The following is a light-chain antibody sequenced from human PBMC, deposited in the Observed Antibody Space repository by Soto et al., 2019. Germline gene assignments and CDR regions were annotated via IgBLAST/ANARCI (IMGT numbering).Light chain of an antibody. Sequence: DIQMTQSPSSLSASVGDRVTITCRASQSISSYLNWYQQKPGKAPKLLIYAASSLQSGVPSRFSGSGSGTDFTLTICSLQPEDFATYYCQQSYSTLITSGQGTRLEIK. CDR3: QQSYSTLIT. V-gene: IGKV1-39*01. CDR2: AAS. J-gene: IGKJ5*01. CDR1: QSISSY.